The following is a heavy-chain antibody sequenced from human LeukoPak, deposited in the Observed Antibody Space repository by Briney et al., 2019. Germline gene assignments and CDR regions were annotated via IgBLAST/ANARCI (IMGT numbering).Heavy chain of an antibody. CDR1: GFTFNNYA. J-gene: IGHJ4*02. D-gene: IGHD6-6*01. V-gene: IGHV3-23*01. CDR3: AKVPARPLGFDY. Sequence: GGSLRLSCAASGFTFNNYAMNWVRQAPGKGLEWVSTIRGSGGSTYYADSVKGRFTISRDNSKNTLHLQMNSLRAEDTAVYYCAKVPARPLGFDYWGQGTLVTVSS. CDR2: IRGSGGST.